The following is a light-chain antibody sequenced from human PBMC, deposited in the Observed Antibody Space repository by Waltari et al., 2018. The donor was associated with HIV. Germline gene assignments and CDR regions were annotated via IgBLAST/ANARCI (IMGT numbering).Light chain of an antibody. J-gene: IGLJ3*02. V-gene: IGLV2-14*01. CDR2: QVN. Sequence: HSALTQPASVSGSLGQSITITFTTASSDIGNFVSWYQQFPGKAPQLIFYQVNRRPSETPYRFSASKSGDTASLTISGLLPEDEADYFCSSLGDANSLLFGGGTHLTVL. CDR1: SSDIGNF. CDR3: SSLGDANSLL.